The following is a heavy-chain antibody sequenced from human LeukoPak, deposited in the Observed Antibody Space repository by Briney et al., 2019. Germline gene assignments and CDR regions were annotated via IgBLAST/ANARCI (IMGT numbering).Heavy chain of an antibody. Sequence: GESLKISCKGSGYSFTGYWIGWVRQMPGKGLEWMGIIYPGDSDTRYSPSFQGQVTISADKSISTAYLQWSSLKASDTAMYYCARQRCSSTSCYTRWFDPWGQGTLVTVSS. V-gene: IGHV5-51*01. CDR1: GYSFTGYW. J-gene: IGHJ5*02. D-gene: IGHD2-2*02. CDR3: ARQRCSSTSCYTRWFDP. CDR2: IYPGDSDT.